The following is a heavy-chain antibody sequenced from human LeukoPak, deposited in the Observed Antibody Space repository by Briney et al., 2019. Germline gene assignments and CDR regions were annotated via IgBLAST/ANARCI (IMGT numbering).Heavy chain of an antibody. CDR2: ISGSGGST. CDR3: AKDMLVTTLDY. V-gene: IGHV3-23*01. D-gene: IGHD4-17*01. CDR1: GFTFSSYG. Sequence: GGSLRLSCAASGFTFSSYGMSWVRQAPGKGLEWVSAISGSGGSTYYADSVRGRFTISRDNSKNTLYLQMNSLRAEDTAVYYCAKDMLVTTLDYWGQGTLVTVSS. J-gene: IGHJ4*02.